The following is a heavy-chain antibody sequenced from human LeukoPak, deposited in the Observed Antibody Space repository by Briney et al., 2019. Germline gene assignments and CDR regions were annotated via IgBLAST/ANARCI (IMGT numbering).Heavy chain of an antibody. CDR2: ISDDSSFT. V-gene: IGHV3-23*01. Sequence: GGSLRLSCAASGLVFGKYAMAWVRQAPGKGLECVSIISDDSSFTYYLDSVKGRSTIFRDNSKNTLYLHMNSLKAEDTAVYYCAKDGYSSSWYSGYNWFDPWGQGTLVTVSS. CDR1: GLVFGKYA. J-gene: IGHJ5*02. D-gene: IGHD6-13*01. CDR3: AKDGYSSSWYSGYNWFDP.